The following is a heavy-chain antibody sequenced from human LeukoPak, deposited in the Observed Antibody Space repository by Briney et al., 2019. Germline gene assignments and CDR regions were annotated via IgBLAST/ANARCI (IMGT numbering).Heavy chain of an antibody. V-gene: IGHV1-46*01. CDR1: GSTFTTYF. Sequence: ASVKLSCKASGSTFTTYFIHWVRQAPGQGLEWMGIINISSGTTTNAQKFQGRVTMTRDTSTEIVYMELSSLRSDDTAVYYCAREERAIAALGRGALDYWGQGTLVTVSS. CDR3: AREERAIAALGRGALDY. J-gene: IGHJ4*02. CDR2: INISSGTT. D-gene: IGHD6-13*01.